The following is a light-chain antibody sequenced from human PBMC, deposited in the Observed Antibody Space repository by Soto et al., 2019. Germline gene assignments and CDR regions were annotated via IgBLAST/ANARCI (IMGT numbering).Light chain of an antibody. CDR3: QQRNVWPPIT. J-gene: IGKJ5*01. CDR2: GAS. Sequence: EIVLTQSPGTLSLSPGERATLSCRASQSVSSSYLAWYQQKPGQPPRLLIYGASSRATGIPDRFSGSGSGTDFTLTINSLEPEDFAVYYCQQRNVWPPITFGQGTRLEIK. V-gene: IGKV3D-20*02. CDR1: QSVSSSY.